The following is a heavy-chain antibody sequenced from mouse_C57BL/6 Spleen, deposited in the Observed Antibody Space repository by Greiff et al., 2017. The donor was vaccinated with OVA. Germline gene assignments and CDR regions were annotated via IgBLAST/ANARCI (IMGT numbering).Heavy chain of an antibody. CDR2: INPNNGGT. D-gene: IGHD1-1*01. CDR3: ARSGYYGSFAY. V-gene: IGHV1-22*01. Sequence: EVQLQQSGPELVKPGASVKMSCKASGYTLTDYNMHWVKQSHGKSLEWIGYINPNNGGTSYNQKFKGKATLTVNKSSSTAYMELRSLTSEDSAVYYCARSGYYGSFAYWGQGTLVTVSA. J-gene: IGHJ3*01. CDR1: GYTLTDYN.